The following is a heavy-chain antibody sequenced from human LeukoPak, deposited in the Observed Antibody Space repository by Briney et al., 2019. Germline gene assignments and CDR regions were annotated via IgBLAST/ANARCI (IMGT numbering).Heavy chain of an antibody. Sequence: GASVKVSCKASGYTFTSYGISWGRQAPGQGLEWMGWISAYNGNTNYAQKLQGRVTMTTDTSTSTAYMELRSLRSDDTAVYYCASGDIVVVPAAPQPYYYYGMDVWGQGTTVTVSS. D-gene: IGHD2-2*01. V-gene: IGHV1-18*01. CDR1: GYTFTSYG. CDR2: ISAYNGNT. CDR3: ASGDIVVVPAAPQPYYYYGMDV. J-gene: IGHJ6*02.